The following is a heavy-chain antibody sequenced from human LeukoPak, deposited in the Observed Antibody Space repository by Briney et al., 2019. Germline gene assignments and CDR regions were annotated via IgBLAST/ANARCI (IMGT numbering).Heavy chain of an antibody. V-gene: IGHV3-23*01. D-gene: IGHD4-11*01. Sequence: GGSLRLSCAASGFTFSSYAMSWVRQAPGKGLEWVSAISGSGCSTYYADSVKGRFTISRDNSKNTLYLQMNSLRAEDTAVYYCAKDRKATTVRPYYFDYWGQGTLVTVSS. J-gene: IGHJ4*02. CDR2: ISGSGCST. CDR3: AKDRKATTVRPYYFDY. CDR1: GFTFSSYA.